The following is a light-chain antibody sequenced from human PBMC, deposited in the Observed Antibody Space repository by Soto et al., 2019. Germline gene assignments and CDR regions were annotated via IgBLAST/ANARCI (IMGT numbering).Light chain of an antibody. CDR3: QQYDNWPWT. CDR2: VAS. V-gene: IGKV3-20*01. Sequence: EILLTQSPGPLSLSPGERATLSCRSSQSLNRRYLAWYQQKPGQAPRLLIYVASTRATGIPARFSGSGSGTDCTLTISSLQSEDVAVYYCQQYDNWPWTFGQGTKVDIK. CDR1: QSLNRRY. J-gene: IGKJ1*01.